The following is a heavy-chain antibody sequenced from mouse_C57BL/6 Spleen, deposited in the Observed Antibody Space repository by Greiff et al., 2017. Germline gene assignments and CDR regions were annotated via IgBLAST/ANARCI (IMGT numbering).Heavy chain of an antibody. CDR1: GYTFTSYD. D-gene: IGHD1-1*01. J-gene: IGHJ1*03. CDR2: IYPRDGST. Sequence: VQLQQSGPELVKPGASVKLSCKASGYTFTSYDINWVKQRPGQGLEWIGWIYPRDGSTKYNEKFKGKATLTVDTSSSTAYMELHSLTSEDSAVYVCAKIYYYGSSYVDWYFDVWGTGTTVTVSS. V-gene: IGHV1-85*01. CDR3: AKIYYYGSSYVDWYFDV.